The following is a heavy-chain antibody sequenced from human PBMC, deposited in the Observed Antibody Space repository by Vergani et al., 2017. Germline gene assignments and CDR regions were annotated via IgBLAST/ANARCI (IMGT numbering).Heavy chain of an antibody. J-gene: IGHJ4*02. CDR3: ARASVRSSSWPVDS. Sequence: QVQLQESGPGLVKPSETLSLTCTVSGGSISSYYWSWIRQPAGKGLEWIGRIYTSGSTNYNPSLKSRVTISVDTSKNQFSLKLNSVTAADTAVYYCARASVRSSSWPVDSWGQGTLVTVSS. CDR1: GGSISSYY. D-gene: IGHD6-13*01. V-gene: IGHV4-4*07. CDR2: IYTSGST.